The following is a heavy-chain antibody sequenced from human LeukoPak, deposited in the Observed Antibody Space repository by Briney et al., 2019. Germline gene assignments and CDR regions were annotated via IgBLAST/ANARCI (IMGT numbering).Heavy chain of an antibody. D-gene: IGHD5-18*01. CDR1: GGSISSYY. CDR2: IYTSGST. CDR3: ARHVRYSYGYYWFDP. J-gene: IGHJ5*02. V-gene: IGHV4-4*07. Sequence: PSETLSLTCTVSGGSISSYYWSWIRQPAGKGLEWIGRIYTSGSTNYNPSLKGRVTISVDTSRNQFSLKLSSVTAADTAVYYCARHVRYSYGYYWFDPWGQGTLVTVSS.